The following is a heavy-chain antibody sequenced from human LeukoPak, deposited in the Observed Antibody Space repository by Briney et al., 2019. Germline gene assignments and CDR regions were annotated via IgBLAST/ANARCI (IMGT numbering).Heavy chain of an antibody. Sequence: SEALSLTCAVYGGSFSGYYWSWIRQPPGKGLEWIGEINHSGSTNYNPSLKSRVTISVDTSKNQFSLKLSSVTAADTAVYYCARVRVYHSISPYYYYYGMDVWGQGTTVTVSS. D-gene: IGHD3-22*01. J-gene: IGHJ6*02. CDR1: GGSFSGYY. V-gene: IGHV4-34*01. CDR3: ARVRVYHSISPYYYYYGMDV. CDR2: INHSGST.